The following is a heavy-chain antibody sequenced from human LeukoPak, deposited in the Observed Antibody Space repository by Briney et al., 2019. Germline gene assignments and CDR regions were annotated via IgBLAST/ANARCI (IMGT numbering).Heavy chain of an antibody. CDR2: MNPNSGNT. Sequence: ASVKVSCKASGYTFTSYDINWVRQATGQGLEWMGWMNPNSGNTGYAQKFQGRVTMTRNTSISTAYMELSSLRSEDTAVYYCARALRYFDWLLYTYYYYGMDVWGQGTTVTVS. V-gene: IGHV1-8*01. CDR1: GYTFTSYD. D-gene: IGHD3-9*01. CDR3: ARALRYFDWLLYTYYYYGMDV. J-gene: IGHJ6*02.